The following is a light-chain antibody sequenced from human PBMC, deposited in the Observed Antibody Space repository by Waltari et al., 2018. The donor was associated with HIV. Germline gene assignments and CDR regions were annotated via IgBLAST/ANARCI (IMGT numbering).Light chain of an antibody. Sequence: QSALTQPRSVSGSPGPSVTISCTGTSRDVGGYNYVSWYQQHPGKAPKLMIYDLSKRPSGVPDRFSGSKSGNTASLTISGLQAEDEADYYCCSYAGSSTFLFGTGTKVTVL. CDR3: CSYAGSSTFL. J-gene: IGLJ1*01. CDR2: DLS. CDR1: SRDVGGYNY. V-gene: IGLV2-11*01.